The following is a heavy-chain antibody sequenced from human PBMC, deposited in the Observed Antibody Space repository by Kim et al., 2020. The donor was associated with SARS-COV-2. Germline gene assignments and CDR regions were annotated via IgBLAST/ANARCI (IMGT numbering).Heavy chain of an antibody. CDR3: AKDRLDYSGFYYGMDV. Sequence: GGSLRLSCAASGFTFSSYGMHWVRQAPGKGLEWVALISYDGSNKYYADSVKGRFTISRDNSKNTLYLQMNSLRPEDTAVYYCAKDRLDYSGFYYGMDVWGQGTTVTVSS. J-gene: IGHJ6*02. CDR2: ISYDGSNK. CDR1: GFTFSSYG. V-gene: IGHV3-30*18. D-gene: IGHD2-15*01.